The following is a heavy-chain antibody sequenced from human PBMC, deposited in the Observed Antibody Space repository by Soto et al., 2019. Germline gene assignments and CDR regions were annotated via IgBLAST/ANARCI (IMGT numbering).Heavy chain of an antibody. CDR1: GGTFSSYT. D-gene: IGHD5-12*01. Sequence: QVQLVQSGAEVKKPGSSVTVSCKASGGTFSSYTISRVRQAPGQGLEWMGGIIPIFGTVNYAQKFQGRVTITADESTSTAYMELSSLRSEDTAVYYCARGNHRWLQLWYFDLWGRGTLVTVSS. J-gene: IGHJ2*01. CDR2: IIPIFGTV. V-gene: IGHV1-69*12. CDR3: ARGNHRWLQLWYFDL.